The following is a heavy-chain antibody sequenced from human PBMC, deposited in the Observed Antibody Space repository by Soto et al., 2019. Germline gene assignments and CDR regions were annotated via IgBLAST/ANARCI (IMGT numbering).Heavy chain of an antibody. Sequence: EVQLVESGGGLVQPGGSLRLSCAASGFTFSSYWMHWVRQAPGKGLVWVSRIYTDGSSTNYADSVQGRFTISRDNAKNTLYLRMNSLRAEDTAVYYCARLSGTWRAFDIWGQGTMVTVSS. CDR3: ARLSGTWRAFDI. CDR2: IYTDGSST. CDR1: GFTFSSYW. D-gene: IGHD1-7*01. V-gene: IGHV3-74*01. J-gene: IGHJ3*02.